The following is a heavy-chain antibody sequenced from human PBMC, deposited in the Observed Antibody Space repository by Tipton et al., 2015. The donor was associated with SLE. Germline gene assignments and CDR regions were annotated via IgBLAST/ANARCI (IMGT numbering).Heavy chain of an antibody. CDR1: GFTFSSYA. J-gene: IGHJ4*02. CDR2: ISGSGGRT. Sequence: SLRLSCTASGFTFSSYAMTWVRQAPGKGLEWVSGISGSGGRTHYADSVKGRFTISRDNSKKTLYLQMNSLRAEDTAIYYCAKDYGSGTYIDYWGQGTLVTVSS. D-gene: IGHD3-10*01. CDR3: AKDYGSGTYIDY. V-gene: IGHV3-23*01.